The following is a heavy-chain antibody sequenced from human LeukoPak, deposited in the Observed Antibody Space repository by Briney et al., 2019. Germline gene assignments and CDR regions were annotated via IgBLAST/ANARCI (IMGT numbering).Heavy chain of an antibody. CDR3: AREGLLWFGESLPHNWFDP. Sequence: SETLSLTCTVSGGSISTYYWSWIRQPPGKGLEWIGYVYYSGSTNYNPSLKSRVTISVDTSKNQFSLKLSSVTAADTAVYYCAREGLLWFGESLPHNWFDPWGQGTLVTVSS. CDR1: GGSISTYY. V-gene: IGHV4-59*12. CDR2: VYYSGST. J-gene: IGHJ5*02. D-gene: IGHD3-10*01.